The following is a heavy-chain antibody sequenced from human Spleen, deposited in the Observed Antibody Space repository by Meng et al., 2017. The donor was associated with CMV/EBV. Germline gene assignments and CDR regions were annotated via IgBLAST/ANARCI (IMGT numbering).Heavy chain of an antibody. D-gene: IGHD3-16*01. CDR1: GVSIRSYY. V-gene: IGHV4-59*01. J-gene: IGHJ5*02. CDR2: INYSGST. CDR3: ARTGEMRKDNWFDP. Sequence: TVSGVSIRSYYWSWIRQSPGKGLEYIGDINYSGSTNYSPSLKSRVTISLDTSKNQFSLKLSSVTAADTAVYYCARTGEMRKDNWFDPWGQGTLVTVSS.